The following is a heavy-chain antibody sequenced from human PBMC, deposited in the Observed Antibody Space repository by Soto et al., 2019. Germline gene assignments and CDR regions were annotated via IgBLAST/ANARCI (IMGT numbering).Heavy chain of an antibody. V-gene: IGHV1-18*01. CDR2: SSGYNGNT. J-gene: IGHJ6*02. Sequence: QVQLVQSGAEVKKPGASVKVSCKASGYIFTNYAINWVRQAPGQWLGWMGWSSGYNGNTNYAQKFQGRVTMTTDTSTSTAYMELRSLRSAAPAVYYCGRTGSGTNHDFHYTMDVWGQGTTVTVSS. CDR3: GRTGSGTNHDFHYTMDV. D-gene: IGHD3-10*01. CDR1: GYIFTNYA.